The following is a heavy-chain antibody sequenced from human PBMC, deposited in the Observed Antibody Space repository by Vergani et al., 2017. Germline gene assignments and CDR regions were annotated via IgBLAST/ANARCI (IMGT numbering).Heavy chain of an antibody. J-gene: IGHJ4*02. CDR3: ARDLHGYYYESSGSDY. CDR1: GYTFTGYY. Sequence: QVQLVQSGAEVQKPGASVKVSCKASGYTFTGYYMHWVRQAPGQGLEGMGWINPNRGGTNYAQKCQGRVTMTRDTSISTAYMELSRLRSDDTAVYYCARDLHGYYYESSGSDYWGQGTLVTVSS. D-gene: IGHD3-22*01. CDR2: INPNRGGT. V-gene: IGHV1-2*02.